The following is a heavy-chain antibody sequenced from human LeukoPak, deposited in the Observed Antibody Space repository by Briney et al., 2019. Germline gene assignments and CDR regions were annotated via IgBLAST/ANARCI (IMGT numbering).Heavy chain of an antibody. V-gene: IGHV4-61*01. CDR3: ARGTNWFDP. J-gene: IGHJ5*02. Sequence: PSETLSLTCSVSGGSVSSSSYYWTWIRQPPGKGLEWIGYIYYSGTANYNPSLKSRVIISVDMSKNQFSLKLSSVTAADTAMYYCARGTNWFDPWGQGTLVTVSP. CDR1: GGSVSSSSYY. CDR2: IYYSGTA.